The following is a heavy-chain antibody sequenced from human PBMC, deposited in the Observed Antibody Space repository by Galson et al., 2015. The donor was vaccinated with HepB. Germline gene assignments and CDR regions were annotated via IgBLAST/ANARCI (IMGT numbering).Heavy chain of an antibody. D-gene: IGHD3-9*01. V-gene: IGHV3-53*01. CDR2: MYSGGST. CDR1: GFTFNTNY. J-gene: IGHJ6*02. Sequence: SLRLSCAASGFTFNTNYMAWVRQAAGKGLEWVSVMYSGGSTYYADSVKGRFTISRDDSKHTLYLHMNSLRADDTAVYYCARYRTVDYDVFTAYHSYYYGFDVWGQGTTVTVSS. CDR3: ARYRTVDYDVFTAYHSYYYGFDV.